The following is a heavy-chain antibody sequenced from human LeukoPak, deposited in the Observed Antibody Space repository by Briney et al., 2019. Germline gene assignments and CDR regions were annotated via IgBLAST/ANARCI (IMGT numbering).Heavy chain of an antibody. CDR2: FDPEDGET. CDR1: GYTLTELS. V-gene: IGHV1-24*01. J-gene: IGHJ6*02. D-gene: IGHD1-26*01. Sequence: ASVKVSCKVSGYTLTELSMHWVRQAPGKGLEWMGGFDPEDGETIYAQKFQGRVTMTEDTSTDTAYMELSSLRSEDTAVYYCATAIVGATTPSGGMDVWGQGTTVTVSS. CDR3: ATAIVGATTPSGGMDV.